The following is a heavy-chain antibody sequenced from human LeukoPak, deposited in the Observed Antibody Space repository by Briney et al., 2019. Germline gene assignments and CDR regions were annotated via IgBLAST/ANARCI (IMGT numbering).Heavy chain of an antibody. CDR1: GVSLHRSF. J-gene: IGHJ4*02. Sequence: PSETLSLTCVVSGVSLHRSFWTWVRQPPGKGLEWIGRIYSSGTTDYSPSLKSRLTISIDTSKNQFSLRLASMTAADTAVYFCGRGPAVDGPIDNWGQGILVAVSS. D-gene: IGHD3/OR15-3a*01. CDR3: GRGPAVDGPIDN. V-gene: IGHV4-59*01. CDR2: IYSSGTT.